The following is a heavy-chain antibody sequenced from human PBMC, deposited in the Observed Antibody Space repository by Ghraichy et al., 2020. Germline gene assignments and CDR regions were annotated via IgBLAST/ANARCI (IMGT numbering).Heavy chain of an antibody. CDR2: ISWNSGSI. V-gene: IGHV3-9*01. J-gene: IGHJ4*02. CDR1: GFTFDDYA. D-gene: IGHD4-17*01. Sequence: GGSLRLSCAASGFTFDDYAMHWVRQAPGKGPEWVSGISWNSGSIGYADSVKGRFTISRDNAKNSLYLQMNSLRAEDTALYYCAKASGDYGDLPFDYWGQGTLVTVSS. CDR3: AKASGDYGDLPFDY.